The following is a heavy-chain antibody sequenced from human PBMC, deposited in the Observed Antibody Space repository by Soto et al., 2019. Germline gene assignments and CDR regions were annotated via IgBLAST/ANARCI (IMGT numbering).Heavy chain of an antibody. CDR2: ISSSSSTI. CDR3: ARHPERIAQIGWFDP. CDR1: GFTFSSYS. J-gene: IGHJ5*02. Sequence: PGGSLRLSCAASGFTFSSYSMNWVRQAPGKGLEWVSYISSSSSTIYYADSVKGRFTISRDNAKNPLYLQMNSLRAEDTAVYYCARHPERIAQIGWFDPWGQGTLVTVYS. V-gene: IGHV3-48*01. D-gene: IGHD6-13*01.